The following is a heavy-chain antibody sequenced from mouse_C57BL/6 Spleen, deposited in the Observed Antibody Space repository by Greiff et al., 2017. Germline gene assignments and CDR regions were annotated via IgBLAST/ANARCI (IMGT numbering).Heavy chain of an antibody. CDR1: GYTFTSYW. CDR3: ARSARYGYNYYAMDY. CDR2: IDPSDSAT. V-gene: IGHV1-52*01. Sequence: QVQLQQPGAELVRPGSSVKLSCKASGYTFTSYWMHWVKQRPIQGLEWIGNIDPSDSATHYNQKFKDKATLTVDNSSSTAYMQLSSLTSEDSAVYYCARSARYGYNYYAMDYGGQGTSVTVSS. D-gene: IGHD2-2*01. J-gene: IGHJ4*01.